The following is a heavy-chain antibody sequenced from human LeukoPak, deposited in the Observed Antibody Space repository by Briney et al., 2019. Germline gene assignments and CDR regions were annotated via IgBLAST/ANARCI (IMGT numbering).Heavy chain of an antibody. Sequence: ASMKVSCKASGYSFTGCYIHWVRQGPGQGLEWMGWINPDGGVTKSAQKFQGRVTMTRDKSINTVYMELSGLTSDDTALYYCARGPNHYYYMDFWGKGTTVSVSS. D-gene: IGHD2-8*01. CDR3: ARGPNHYYYMDF. CDR1: GYSFTGCY. V-gene: IGHV1-2*02. J-gene: IGHJ6*03. CDR2: INPDGGVT.